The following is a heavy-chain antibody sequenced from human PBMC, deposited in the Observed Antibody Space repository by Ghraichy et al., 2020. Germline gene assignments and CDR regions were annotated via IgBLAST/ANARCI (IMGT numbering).Heavy chain of an antibody. CDR2: INHSGST. V-gene: IGHV4-34*01. CDR1: GGSFSGYY. J-gene: IGHJ5*02. CDR3: ARATEYYDSSGYLGNWFDP. Sequence: SETLSLTCAVYGGSFSGYYWSWIRQPPGKGLEWIGEINHSGSTNYNPSLKSRVTISVDTSKNQFSLKLSSVTAADTAVYYCARATEYYDSSGYLGNWFDPWGQGTLVTVSS. D-gene: IGHD3-22*01.